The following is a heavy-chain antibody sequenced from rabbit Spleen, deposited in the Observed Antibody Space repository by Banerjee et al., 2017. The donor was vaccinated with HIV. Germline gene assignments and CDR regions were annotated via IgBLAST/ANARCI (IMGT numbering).Heavy chain of an antibody. Sequence: QEHLKESGGGLVKPEGSLTLTCKASGVSLNDKDVMCWVRQAPGKGLEWIACIDTGSSGYTYYATWATGRFTCSKTSSTTVTLQMTSLTAADTATYFCARDTGSSFSSYGMDLWGPGTLVTVS. CDR1: GVSLNDKDV. J-gene: IGHJ6*01. D-gene: IGHD8-1*01. CDR2: IDTGSSGYT. CDR3: ARDTGSSFSSYGMDL. V-gene: IGHV1S45*01.